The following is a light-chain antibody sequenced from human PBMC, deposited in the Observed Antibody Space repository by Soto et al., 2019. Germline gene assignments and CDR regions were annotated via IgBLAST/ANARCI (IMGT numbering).Light chain of an antibody. CDR1: SSNIGGNT. CDR3: ATWDDILNAYV. V-gene: IGLV1-44*01. CDR2: SSN. Sequence: QSVLTQPPSASGSPGQRVTISCSGSSSNIGGNTVNWYQHLPGTAPKLLIYSSNQRPSGVPDRFSGSKSGTSASLAISGLQSEDEADYYCATWDDILNAYVFGTGTKVTVL. J-gene: IGLJ1*01.